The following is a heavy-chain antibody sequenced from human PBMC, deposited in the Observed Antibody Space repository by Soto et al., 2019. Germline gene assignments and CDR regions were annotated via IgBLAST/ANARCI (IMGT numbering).Heavy chain of an antibody. CDR1: GYTFTGYY. J-gene: IGHJ4*02. V-gene: IGHV1-2*02. CDR2: INPNSGGT. CDR3: ARAPPRNADYYDSSGYY. D-gene: IGHD3-22*01. Sequence: ASVKVSCKASGYTFTGYYMHWVRQAPGQGLEWMEWINPNSGGTNYAQKFQGRVTMTRDTSISTAYMELSRLRSDDTAVYYCARAPPRNADYYDSSGYYWGQGTLVTVSS.